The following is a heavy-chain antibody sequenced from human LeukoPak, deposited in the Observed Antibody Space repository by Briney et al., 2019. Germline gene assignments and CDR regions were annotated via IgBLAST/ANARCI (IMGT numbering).Heavy chain of an antibody. D-gene: IGHD3-16*01. V-gene: IGHV4-59*12. CDR1: GGSISSYY. J-gene: IGHJ5*02. CDR2: IYYSGST. Sequence: SETLSLTCTDSGGSISSYYWSWIRQPPGKGLEWIGYIYYSGSTNYSPSLKSRVIMSFDPSKNQFSLKLNSVTAADTAFYYCVRDRGLGRGFDPWGQGTMVTVSS. CDR3: VRDRGLGRGFDP.